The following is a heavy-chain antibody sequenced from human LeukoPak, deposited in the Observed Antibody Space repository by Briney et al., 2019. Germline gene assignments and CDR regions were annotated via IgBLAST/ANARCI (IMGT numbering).Heavy chain of an antibody. V-gene: IGHV5-51*01. CDR2: IYPSDSDT. CDR3: ARHLDPYYYGSGGGYYYYNYMDV. CDR1: GYSFTSHW. Sequence: GESLKISCKGFGYSFTSHWIGWVRQMPGKGLEWMGIIYPSDSDTRYSPSFQGQVTISADKSINTAYLQWSSLKASDTAMYYCARHLDPYYYGSGGGYYYYNYMDVWGKGTTVTVSS. J-gene: IGHJ6*03. D-gene: IGHD3-10*01.